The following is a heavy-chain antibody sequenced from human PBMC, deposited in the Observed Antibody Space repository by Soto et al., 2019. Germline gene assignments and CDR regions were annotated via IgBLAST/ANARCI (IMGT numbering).Heavy chain of an antibody. CDR1: GFTFSSYG. D-gene: IGHD4-17*01. J-gene: IGHJ4*02. V-gene: IGHV3-30*03. CDR2: ISYDGSNK. CDR3: ARGGRNGDPFDY. Sequence: QVQLVESGGGVVQPGRSLRLSCAASGFTFSSYGMHWVRQAPGKGLEWVAVISYDGSNKYYADSVKGRFTISRDNSKNTLDLQMNSLRAEDTAVYYCARGGRNGDPFDYWGQGTLVTVSS.